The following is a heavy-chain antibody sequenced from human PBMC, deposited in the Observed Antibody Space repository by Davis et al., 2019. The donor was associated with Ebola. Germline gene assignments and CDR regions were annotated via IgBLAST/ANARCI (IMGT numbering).Heavy chain of an antibody. CDR1: GFTFRSYW. Sequence: GESLKISCSASGFTFRSYWMSWVRQAPGKGLEWVANIKQDGSEEYYVESVKGRFTISRDNAWDSLYLQMNSLRAEDTAVYFCARVATIFGVVIYYFDYWGQGTLVTVSS. CDR3: ARVATIFGVVIYYFDY. D-gene: IGHD3-3*01. CDR2: IKQDGSEE. J-gene: IGHJ4*02. V-gene: IGHV3-7*01.